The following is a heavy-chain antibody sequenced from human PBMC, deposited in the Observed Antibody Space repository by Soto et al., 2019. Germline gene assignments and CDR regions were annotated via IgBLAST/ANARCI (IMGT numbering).Heavy chain of an antibody. CDR2: IYYSGST. CDR1: GGSISSYY. Sequence: SQTLSLTCTVSGGSISSYYWSWIRQPPGKGLEWIGYIYYSGSTNYNPSPKSRVTISVDTSKNQFSLKLSSVTAADTAVYYCGRVGLYGYCSGGGCREGNWFDPWGQGTLVTGSS. V-gene: IGHV4-59*01. J-gene: IGHJ5*02. CDR3: GRVGLYGYCSGGGCREGNWFDP. D-gene: IGHD2-15*01.